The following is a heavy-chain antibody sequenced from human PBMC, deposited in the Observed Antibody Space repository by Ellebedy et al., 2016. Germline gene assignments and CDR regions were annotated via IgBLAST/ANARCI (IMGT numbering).Heavy chain of an antibody. Sequence: SLKISCAASGFSLDDYAMHWVRQAPGKGLEWVSGINWNSGSIGYADSVKGRFTISRDNAKNSLYLQMNSLRAEDTALYYCAKEIRRETGHYFYGMDVWGQGTTVTVSS. CDR1: GFSLDDYA. V-gene: IGHV3-9*01. CDR3: AKEIRRETGHYFYGMDV. D-gene: IGHD3-9*01. CDR2: INWNSGSI. J-gene: IGHJ6*02.